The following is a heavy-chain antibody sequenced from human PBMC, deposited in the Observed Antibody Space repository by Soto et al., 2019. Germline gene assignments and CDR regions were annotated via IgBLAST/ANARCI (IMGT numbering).Heavy chain of an antibody. CDR3: APSLGTRLYEF. V-gene: IGHV3-74*01. CDR2: IDYDGTTT. CDR1: GFSFDSYW. J-gene: IGHJ1*01. Sequence: EVQLVESGGGLVQPGGSLRLSCAASGFSFDSYWMHWVRQAPGQGPMWVSRIDYDGTTTNYADSVKGRFTISRDNAKSTLYLQMNSLRPEDTAVYYCAPSLGTRLYEFWGQGTLVSVSA. D-gene: IGHD3-16*01.